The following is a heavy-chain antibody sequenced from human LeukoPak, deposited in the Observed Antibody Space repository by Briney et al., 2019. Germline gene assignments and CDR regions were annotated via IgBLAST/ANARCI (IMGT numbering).Heavy chain of an antibody. J-gene: IGHJ4*02. D-gene: IGHD2-21*01. CDR1: GGSISSYY. CDR3: ARCIPVARAAPDY. CDR2: IYYSGST. Sequence: SETLSLTCTVSGGSISSYYWSWIRQPPGKGLEWIGYIYYSGSTSYNPSLKSRVTISVDTSKNQFSLKLSSVTAADTAVYYCARCIPVARAAPDYWGQGTLVTVSS. V-gene: IGHV4-59*12.